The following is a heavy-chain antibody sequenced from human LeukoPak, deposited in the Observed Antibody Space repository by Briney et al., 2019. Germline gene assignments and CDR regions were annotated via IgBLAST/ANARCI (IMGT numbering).Heavy chain of an antibody. CDR1: GGSISSSSYY. D-gene: IGHD3-10*01. CDR2: IYYSGST. V-gene: IGHV4-39*07. CDR3: ARGGYYGSGNDFRFDP. J-gene: IGHJ5*02. Sequence: SETLSLTCIVSGGSISSSSYYWGWIRQPPGKGLEWIGSIYYSGSTNYNPSLKSRVTISVDTSKSQFSLKLSSVTAADTAIYYCARGGYYGSGNDFRFDPWGQGTLVTVSS.